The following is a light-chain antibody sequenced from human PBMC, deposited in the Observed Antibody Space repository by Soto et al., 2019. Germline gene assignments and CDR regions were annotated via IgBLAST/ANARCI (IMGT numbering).Light chain of an antibody. J-gene: IGKJ3*01. CDR3: QQYGFS. CDR1: QSVSYW. CDR2: DAS. V-gene: IGKV1-5*01. Sequence: DIHMTQSPSTLSASVGDRVTITCRASQSVSYWLAWYQQKPGKAPKLLIHDASSLESGVPSRFRGGGSGQDFTLTISGLQPDYFATYYCQQYGFSFGPGTKVEMK.